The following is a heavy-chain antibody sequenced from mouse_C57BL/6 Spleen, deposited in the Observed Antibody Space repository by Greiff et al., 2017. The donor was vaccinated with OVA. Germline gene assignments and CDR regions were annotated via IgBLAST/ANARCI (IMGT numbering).Heavy chain of an antibody. D-gene: IGHD1-1*01. CDR1: GYAFSSSW. Sequence: VQLQQSGPELVKPGASVKISCKASGYAFSSSWMNWVKQRPGKGLEWIGRIYPGDGDTNYNGKFKGKATLTADKSSSTAYMQLSSLTSEDSAVYFCARSTTVVAHFDYWGQGTTLTVSS. CDR3: ARSTTVVAHFDY. J-gene: IGHJ2*01. CDR2: IYPGDGDT. V-gene: IGHV1-82*01.